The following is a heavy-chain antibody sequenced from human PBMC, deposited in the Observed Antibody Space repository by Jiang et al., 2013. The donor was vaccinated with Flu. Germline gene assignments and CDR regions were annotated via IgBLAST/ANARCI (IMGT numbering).Heavy chain of an antibody. CDR1: GYSISSGYY. Sequence: GSGLVKPSETLSLTCAVSGYSISSGYYWGWIRQPPGKGLEWIGSIYHSGSTYYNPSLKSRVTISVDTSKNQFSLKLSSVTAADTAVYYCARVKSGGGSPYYFDYWGQG. CDR2: IYHSGST. CDR3: ARVKSGGGSPYYFDY. D-gene: IGHD2-15*01. V-gene: IGHV4-38-2*01. J-gene: IGHJ4*02.